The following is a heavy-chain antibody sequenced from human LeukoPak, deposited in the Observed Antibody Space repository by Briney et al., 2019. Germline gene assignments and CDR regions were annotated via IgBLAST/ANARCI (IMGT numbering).Heavy chain of an antibody. CDR1: GYTFTGYY. CDR2: INPNSGGT. D-gene: IGHD6-25*01. J-gene: IGHJ5*02. Sequence: ASVKVSCKASGYTFTGYYMHWVRQAPGQGLEWMGWINPNSGGTNYAQKFQGRATMTRDTSISTAYMELSRLRSDDTAVYYCARDLGYSSGSGTNWFDPWGQGTLVTVSS. CDR3: ARDLGYSSGSGTNWFDP. V-gene: IGHV1-2*02.